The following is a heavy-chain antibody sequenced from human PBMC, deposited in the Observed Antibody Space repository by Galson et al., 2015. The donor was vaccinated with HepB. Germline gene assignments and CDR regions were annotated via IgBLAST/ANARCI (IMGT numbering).Heavy chain of an antibody. Sequence: SLRLSCAASGFTFSSYWMHWVRQAPGKGLVWVSRINSDGSSTSYADSVKGRFTISRDNAKNTLYLQMNSLRAEDTAVYYCARDPRRDSSSWLNDAFDIWGQGTMVTVSP. V-gene: IGHV3-74*01. J-gene: IGHJ3*02. CDR3: ARDPRRDSSSWLNDAFDI. CDR2: INSDGSST. CDR1: GFTFSSYW. D-gene: IGHD6-13*01.